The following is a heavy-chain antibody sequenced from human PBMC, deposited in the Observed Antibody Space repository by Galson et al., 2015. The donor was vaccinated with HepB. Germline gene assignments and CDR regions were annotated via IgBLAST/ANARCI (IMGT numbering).Heavy chain of an antibody. CDR3: ARDRASRYSNALRLGEFDY. Sequence: SLRLSCAASGFTFSSYWMSWVRQAPGKGLEWVGSIKQDGREEYYVDSVQGRFTISRDNATNSLYLQVNSLRAEDTAVYYCARDRASRYSNALRLGEFDYWGQGTLVTVSS. V-gene: IGHV3-7*01. CDR2: IKQDGREE. CDR1: GFTFSSYW. J-gene: IGHJ4*02. D-gene: IGHD4-11*01.